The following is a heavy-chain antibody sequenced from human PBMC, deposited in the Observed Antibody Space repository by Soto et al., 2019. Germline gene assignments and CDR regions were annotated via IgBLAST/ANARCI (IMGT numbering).Heavy chain of an antibody. D-gene: IGHD3-16*02. J-gene: IGHJ6*02. Sequence: SETMSLTCSVSGADIYSGGFTWTWIRQHAGKGLDWLGYISHSGNTDYNPSLTSRLTISGDTSRNHFSLTLTSVTAADAAVYYCPTIRVSGYLAVWGQGTAVTVSS. V-gene: IGHV4-31*03. CDR2: ISHSGNT. CDR1: GADIYSGGFT. CDR3: PTIRVSGYLAV.